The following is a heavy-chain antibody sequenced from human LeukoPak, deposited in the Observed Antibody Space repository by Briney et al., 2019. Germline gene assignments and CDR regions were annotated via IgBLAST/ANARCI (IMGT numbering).Heavy chain of an antibody. Sequence: GGSLRLSCAASGFTFTNHWMSWVRQAPGKGLEWVANINQDGSEKFYVDSVKGRFTITRDNAKNSLYLQMNSLRAEDTAVYYCAEGTTAWGQGTLVTVSS. V-gene: IGHV3-7*01. CDR2: INQDGSEK. CDR3: AEGTTA. CDR1: GFTFTNHW. D-gene: IGHD2/OR15-2a*01. J-gene: IGHJ5*02.